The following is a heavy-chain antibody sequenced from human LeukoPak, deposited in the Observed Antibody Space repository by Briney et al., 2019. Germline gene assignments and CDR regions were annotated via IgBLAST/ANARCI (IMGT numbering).Heavy chain of an antibody. J-gene: IGHJ4*02. D-gene: IGHD6-13*01. CDR1: GFTFSSYA. V-gene: IGHV3-23*01. CDR2: ISGSGGST. Sequence: GGSLRLSCAASGFTFSSYAMSWVRQAPGKGLEWVSAISGSGGSTYYADSVKDRFTISRDNSKNMLYLQMNSLRAEDTAVYYSAKQISSSFFDDYLDYWGQGTLVTVSS. CDR3: AKQISSSFFDDYLDY.